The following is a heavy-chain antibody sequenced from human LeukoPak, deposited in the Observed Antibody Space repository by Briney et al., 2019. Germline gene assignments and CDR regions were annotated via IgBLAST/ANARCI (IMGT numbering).Heavy chain of an antibody. Sequence: GGSLRLSCAASGFTFSSYGMHWVRQAPGKGLEWVAVISYDGSNKYYADSVKGRFTISRDNSKNTLYLQMNSLRAEDTAVYYCAKDWMGATRTGGYWGRGTLVTVSS. V-gene: IGHV3-30*18. CDR1: GFTFSSYG. CDR2: ISYDGSNK. D-gene: IGHD1-26*01. CDR3: AKDWMGATRTGGY. J-gene: IGHJ4*02.